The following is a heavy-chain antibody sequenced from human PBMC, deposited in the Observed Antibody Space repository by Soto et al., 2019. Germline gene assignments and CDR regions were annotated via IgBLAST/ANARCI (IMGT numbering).Heavy chain of an antibody. V-gene: IGHV4-61*01. CDR3: ATGGAPLGYYGLDV. J-gene: IGHJ6*02. CDR1: GGCFRSGNHF. D-gene: IGHD3-10*01. CDR2: MYYTGFT. Sequence: PXATLSLICSVCGGCFRSGNHFWNWIRQPPGRRLEWLGYMYYTGFTNYNPSLKSRVSMSVDTSKNQFSLKLTSLTAADTAVYYCATGGAPLGYYGLDVCGQRITVTVSS.